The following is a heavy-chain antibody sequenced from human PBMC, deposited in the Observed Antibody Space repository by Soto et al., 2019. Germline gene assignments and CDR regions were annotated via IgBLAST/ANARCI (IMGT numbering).Heavy chain of an antibody. CDR2: ISGSGGST. D-gene: IGHD3-22*01. CDR1: GFTFSSYA. J-gene: IGHJ5*02. V-gene: IGHV3-23*01. Sequence: GGSLRLSCAASGFTFSSYAMSWVRQAPGKGLEWVSAISGSGGSTYYADSVKGRFTISRDNPKNTLYLQMNSLRAEDTAVYYCAKDSYTRGYYNNWFDPWGQGTLVTVSS. CDR3: AKDSYTRGYYNNWFDP.